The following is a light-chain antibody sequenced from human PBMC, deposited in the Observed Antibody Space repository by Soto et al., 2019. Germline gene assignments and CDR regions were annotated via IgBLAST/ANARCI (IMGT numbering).Light chain of an antibody. Sequence: QSALTQPASVSGSPGQSITISCTGTSSDVGGYNYVFWYQQHPGKAPKLMIYEVSNRPSGVSNRFSGSKSGNTASLTISGLQADDEADYYCSSYTSSSTLVLGGGTKLTVL. J-gene: IGLJ2*01. CDR1: SSDVGGYNY. V-gene: IGLV2-14*01. CDR2: EVS. CDR3: SSYTSSSTLV.